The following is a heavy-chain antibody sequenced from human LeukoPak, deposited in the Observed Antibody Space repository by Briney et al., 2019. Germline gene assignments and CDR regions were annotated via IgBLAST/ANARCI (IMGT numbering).Heavy chain of an antibody. Sequence: GRSLRLSCAASGFTFRNYGMHWVRQAPGKGLEWVAIIWYDGSKTYYADSVKGRFTISRDNSKNTLDLQMNSLRAEDTAVYYCARGAWIQLWFDAFDIWGQGTMVTVSS. J-gene: IGHJ3*02. CDR1: GFTFRNYG. CDR3: ARGAWIQLWFDAFDI. CDR2: IWYDGSKT. D-gene: IGHD5-18*01. V-gene: IGHV3-33*01.